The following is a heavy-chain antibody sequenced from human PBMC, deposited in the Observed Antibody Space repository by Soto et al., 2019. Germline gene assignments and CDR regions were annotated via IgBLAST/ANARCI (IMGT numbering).Heavy chain of an antibody. CDR3: ARWWFGEFFVY. Sequence: QVQLQESGPGLVKPSQTLSLTCTVSGGSISSGDYYWSWIRQPPGKGLEWIGYIYYSGSTYYYPSLKMRVTISVATSKNQLSLKLSSVTAADTAVYYCARWWFGEFFVYWGQGTLVTGSS. D-gene: IGHD3-10*01. CDR2: IYYSGST. J-gene: IGHJ4*02. V-gene: IGHV4-30-4*01. CDR1: GGSISSGDYY.